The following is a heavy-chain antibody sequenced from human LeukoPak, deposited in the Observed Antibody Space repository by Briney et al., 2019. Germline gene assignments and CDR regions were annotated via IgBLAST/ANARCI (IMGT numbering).Heavy chain of an antibody. J-gene: IGHJ4*02. CDR3: ARGAYSSVISFYDY. D-gene: IGHD6-19*01. CDR2: ISSSSSYI. Sequence: PGGSLRLSCAASGFTFSTYSMNWVRQAPGKGLEWVSSISSSSSYIYYADSVKGRFTISRDNAKNSLYVQMNSLRAEDTAVYYCARGAYSSVISFYDYWGQGTLVTVSS. V-gene: IGHV3-21*01. CDR1: GFTFSTYS.